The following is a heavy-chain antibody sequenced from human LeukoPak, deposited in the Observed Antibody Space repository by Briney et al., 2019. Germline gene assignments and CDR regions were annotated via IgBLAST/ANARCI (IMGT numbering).Heavy chain of an antibody. Sequence: ASVKVSCKASGYTFTGYYMHWVRQAPGQGLEWMGWINPNSGGTNYAQKFQGRVTMTRDTSISTAYMELSRLRSDDTAVYYCARDSTVGIYGDYRVPPDYWGQGTLVTVSS. V-gene: IGHV1-2*02. J-gene: IGHJ4*02. CDR2: INPNSGGT. CDR1: GYTFTGYY. CDR3: ARDSTVGIYGDYRVPPDY. D-gene: IGHD4-17*01.